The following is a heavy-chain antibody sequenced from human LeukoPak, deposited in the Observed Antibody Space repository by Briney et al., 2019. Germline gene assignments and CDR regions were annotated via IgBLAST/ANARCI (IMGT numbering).Heavy chain of an antibody. V-gene: IGHV3-53*01. CDR3: ATYDYGDYGGFDY. D-gene: IGHD4-17*01. Sequence: PGGSLRLSCAASGFTVSSNYMSWVRQAPGKGLEWVSVIYSGGSTYYADSVKGRFTISRDNAKNSLYLQMNSLRAEDTAVYYCATYDYGDYGGFDYWGQGTLVTVSS. CDR2: IYSGGST. CDR1: GFTVSSNY. J-gene: IGHJ4*02.